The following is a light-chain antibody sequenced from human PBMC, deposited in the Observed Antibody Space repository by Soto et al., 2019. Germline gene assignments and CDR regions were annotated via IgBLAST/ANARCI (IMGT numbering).Light chain of an antibody. Sequence: EIVMTQSPATVSVSPGERATLSCRASQSVGSDLAWYQQKPGQAPRLLIYGASSRATGIPDRFSGSGSGTDFTLTIRRLEPEDFAVYYCHQYGGALPLTFGQGTRLEIK. CDR3: HQYGGALPLT. CDR1: QSVGSD. CDR2: GAS. J-gene: IGKJ5*01. V-gene: IGKV3-20*01.